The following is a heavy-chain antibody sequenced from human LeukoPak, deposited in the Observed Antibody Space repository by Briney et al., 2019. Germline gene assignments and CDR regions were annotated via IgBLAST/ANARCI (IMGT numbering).Heavy chain of an antibody. Sequence: GGSLRLSCAASGFTFSSYGMHWVRQAPGKGLEWVAVISYDGSNKYYADSVKGRFTISRDNSKNTLYLQMNSLRAEDTAVYYCAKEGETGPFDYWGQGTLVTVSS. D-gene: IGHD2-21*01. CDR1: GFTFSSYG. CDR2: ISYDGSNK. J-gene: IGHJ4*02. V-gene: IGHV3-30*18. CDR3: AKEGETGPFDY.